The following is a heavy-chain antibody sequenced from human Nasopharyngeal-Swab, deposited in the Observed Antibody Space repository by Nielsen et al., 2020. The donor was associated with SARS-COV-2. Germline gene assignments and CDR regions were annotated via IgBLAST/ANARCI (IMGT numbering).Heavy chain of an antibody. CDR1: GFTFSDYY. J-gene: IGHJ6*02. CDR3: ARAPVTIEVHYYYGLDV. CDR2: ITSRTSYT. V-gene: IGHV3-11*05. D-gene: IGHD3-10*01. Sequence: SLKISSAASGFTFSDYYISWIRQAPGQGPEWVSYITSRTSYTKYADSVKGRFTISRDDARNSLYLQMNNLRVEDTAVYYCARAPVTIEVHYYYGLDVWGQGTTVTVSS.